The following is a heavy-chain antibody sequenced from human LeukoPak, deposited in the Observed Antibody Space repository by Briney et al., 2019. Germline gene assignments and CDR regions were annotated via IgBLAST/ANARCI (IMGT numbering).Heavy chain of an antibody. J-gene: IGHJ6*02. V-gene: IGHV3-66*01. D-gene: IGHD6-19*01. CDR2: IYSGGST. CDR3: AREGATSGSVAGTLYYYYGMDV. CDR1: GFTVSSNY. Sequence: GGSLRLSCAASGFTVSSNYMSWVRQAPGKGLEWVSVIYSGGSTYHADSVKGRFTISRDNSKNTLYLQMNSLRAEDTAVYYCAREGATSGSVAGTLYYYYGMDVWGQGTTVTVSS.